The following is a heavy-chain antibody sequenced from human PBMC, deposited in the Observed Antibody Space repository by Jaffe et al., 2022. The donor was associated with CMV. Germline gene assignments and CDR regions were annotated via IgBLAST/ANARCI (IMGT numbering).Heavy chain of an antibody. CDR3: ARAPLQGGSGYRYGAFDI. Sequence: QVQLVQSGAEVKKPGSSVKVSCKASGGSFSNDAITWVRQAPGQGLEWMGRIMPALGIANQEQKFQGRVSLTADKNTNTAYMELRSLRSGDTAVYFCARAPLQGGSGYRYGAFDIWGQGTLVTVSS. J-gene: IGHJ3*02. CDR2: IMPALGIA. V-gene: IGHV1-69*09. CDR1: GGSFSNDA. D-gene: IGHD3-3*01.